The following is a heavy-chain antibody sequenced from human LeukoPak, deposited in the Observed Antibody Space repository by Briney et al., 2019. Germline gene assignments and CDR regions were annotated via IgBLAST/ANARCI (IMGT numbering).Heavy chain of an antibody. Sequence: GASVKVSCKASGYTFTSYGISWVRQAPGQGLEWMGWINPNSGGTNYAQKFQGRVTMTRDTSISTAYMELSRLRSDDTAVYYCARPWAGYCSSTSCPNLNWFDPWGQGTLVTVSS. CDR3: ARPWAGYCSSTSCPNLNWFDP. CDR1: GYTFTSYG. J-gene: IGHJ5*02. CDR2: INPNSGGT. V-gene: IGHV1-2*02. D-gene: IGHD2-2*01.